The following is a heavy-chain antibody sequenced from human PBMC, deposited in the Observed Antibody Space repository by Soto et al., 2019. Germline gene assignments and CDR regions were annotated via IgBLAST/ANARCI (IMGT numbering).Heavy chain of an antibody. CDR3: ARASGGGYDSVLSY. J-gene: IGHJ4*02. CDR2: ISVHNGKR. V-gene: IGHV1-18*01. CDR1: GYTFSSYG. Sequence: QVQLVQSGAEVKKPGASVNVSCKAYGYTFSSYGISWVRQAPGQGLEWMGWISVHNGKRKYAQKLQGRVTMTTDTSTSKAYMEVRSLRSDDTAVYYCARASGGGYDSVLSYWGQGTLVTVSS. D-gene: IGHD5-12*01.